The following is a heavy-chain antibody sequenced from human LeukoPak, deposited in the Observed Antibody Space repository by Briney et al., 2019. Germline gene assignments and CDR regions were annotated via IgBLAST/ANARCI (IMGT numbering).Heavy chain of an antibody. Sequence: PGGSLRLSCAASGFTFSSYSMNWVRQAPGKGLEWVSYISSSSSTIYYSDSVKGRFTISRDNAKNSLYLQMNSLRAEDTAMYYCARANYGSGYVFDYWGQGTLVTVSS. CDR1: GFTFSSYS. J-gene: IGHJ4*02. V-gene: IGHV3-48*01. CDR3: ARANYGSGYVFDY. CDR2: ISSSSSTI. D-gene: IGHD3-10*01.